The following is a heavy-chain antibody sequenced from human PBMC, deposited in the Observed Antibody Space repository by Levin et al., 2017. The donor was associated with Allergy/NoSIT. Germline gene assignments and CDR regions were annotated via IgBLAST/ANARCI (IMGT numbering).Heavy chain of an antibody. CDR1: GFTFNDYY. V-gene: IGHV3-11*01. Sequence: PGGSLRLSCAASGFTFNDYYMSWIRQAPGKGLEWVSYISSSGSTTYYADSVKGRFIISRDNTKNSLYLQMNSLRAEDTAVYYCARFRGGYSHSDYWGQGTLVTVSS. CDR2: ISSSGSTT. CDR3: ARFRGGYSHSDY. D-gene: IGHD3-3*01. J-gene: IGHJ4*02.